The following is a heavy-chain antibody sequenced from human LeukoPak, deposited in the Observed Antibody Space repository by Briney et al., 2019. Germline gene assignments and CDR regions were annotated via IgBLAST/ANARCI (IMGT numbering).Heavy chain of an antibody. V-gene: IGHV4-34*01. Sequence: SETLSLTCAVYGGSFSGYYWSWIRQPPGKGLEWIGEINHSGSTNYNPSLKSRVTISVDTSKNQFSLKLSSVTAADTAVYYCARLSCGGGNCYYYYYYGMDVWGQGTTVTVSS. J-gene: IGHJ6*02. CDR3: ARLSCGGGNCYYYYYYGMDV. CDR1: GGSFSGYY. D-gene: IGHD2-15*01. CDR2: INHSGST.